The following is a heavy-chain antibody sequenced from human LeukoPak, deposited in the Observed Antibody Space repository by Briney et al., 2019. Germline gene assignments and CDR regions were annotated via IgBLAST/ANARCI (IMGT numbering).Heavy chain of an antibody. CDR3: ARDPHGDYFDY. CDR1: GYTFTSYG. CDR2: ISAYNGNT. Sequence: GASVKVSCKASGYTFTSYGISWVRQAPGQGLEWMGWISAYNGNTNYAQKLQGRVTMTRDTSTSTVYMELSSLRSEDTAVYYCARDPHGDYFDYWGQGTLVTVSS. V-gene: IGHV1-18*01. J-gene: IGHJ4*02. D-gene: IGHD4-17*01.